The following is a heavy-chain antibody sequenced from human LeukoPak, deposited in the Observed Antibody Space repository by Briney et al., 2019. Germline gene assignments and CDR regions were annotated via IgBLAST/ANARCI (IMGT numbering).Heavy chain of an antibody. CDR3: ADYDFWSGYYLN. V-gene: IGHV1-69*05. J-gene: IGHJ4*02. CDR1: GGTFSSYA. Sequence: SVKVSCKASGGTFSSYAISWVRQAPGQGLEWMGGIIPIFGTANYAQKFQGRVTITTDESTSTAYMELSSLRSVDTAVYYCADYDFWSGYYLNWGQGTLVTVSS. D-gene: IGHD3-3*01. CDR2: IIPIFGTA.